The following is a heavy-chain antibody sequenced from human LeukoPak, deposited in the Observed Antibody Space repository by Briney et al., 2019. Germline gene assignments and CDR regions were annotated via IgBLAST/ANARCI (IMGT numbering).Heavy chain of an antibody. CDR2: ISYDGSNK. CDR3: ARADDYYDSSGYYFKVNRPIDY. J-gene: IGHJ4*02. D-gene: IGHD3-22*01. CDR1: GFTFSSYA. V-gene: IGHV3-30-3*01. Sequence: GGSLRLSCAASGFTFSSYAMHWVRQAPGKGLEWVAVISYDGSNKYYADSVKGRFTISRDNSKNTLYLQMNSLRAEDTAVYYCARADDYYDSSGYYFKVNRPIDYWGQGTLVTVSS.